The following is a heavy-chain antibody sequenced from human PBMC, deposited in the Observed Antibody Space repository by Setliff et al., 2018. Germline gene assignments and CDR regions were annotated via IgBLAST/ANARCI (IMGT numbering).Heavy chain of an antibody. V-gene: IGHV4-4*02. CDR1: GGSITDRNW. J-gene: IGHJ3*02. CDR2: MYHSGST. D-gene: IGHD3-10*01. Sequence: PSETLSLTCALSGGSITDRNWWNWVRQPPGKGLEWIGEMYHSGSTYYNPSLKSRVTISVDTSKKQFSLKLSSVTAADTAVYYCARALLWFGEGRIGHGFDIWGQGTEVTVSS. CDR3: ARALLWFGEGRIGHGFDI.